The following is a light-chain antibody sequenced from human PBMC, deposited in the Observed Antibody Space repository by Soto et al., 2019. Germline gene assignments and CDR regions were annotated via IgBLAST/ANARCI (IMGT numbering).Light chain of an antibody. CDR1: QSISSY. J-gene: IGKJ1*01. V-gene: IGKV1-39*01. CDR3: QQSYSSLWT. CDR2: VAS. Sequence: IQMTQSPSSLSASVVDSVTITCRASQSISSYLNWYQQKPGKAPNLLIYVASSLQSEVPSRFSGSGSGTDFTRTISRLQREDFATYYCQQSYSSLWTFGQGTKVDI.